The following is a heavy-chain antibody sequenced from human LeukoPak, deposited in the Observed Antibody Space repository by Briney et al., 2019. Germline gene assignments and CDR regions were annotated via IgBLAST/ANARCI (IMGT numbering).Heavy chain of an antibody. Sequence: PGGSLRLSCAASGFTVSSNYMSWVRQAPGKGLEWVSVIYSGGSTYYADSVKGRFTISRDNSKNTLYLQMNSLRAEDTAVYYCARTISSSGIYYYYHMDVWGKGTTVTVSS. J-gene: IGHJ6*03. V-gene: IGHV3-53*01. D-gene: IGHD6-6*01. CDR3: ARTISSSGIYYYYHMDV. CDR1: GFTVSSNY. CDR2: IYSGGST.